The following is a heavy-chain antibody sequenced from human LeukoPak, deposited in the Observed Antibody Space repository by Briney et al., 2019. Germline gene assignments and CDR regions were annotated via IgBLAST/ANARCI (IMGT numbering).Heavy chain of an antibody. V-gene: IGHV3-48*03. CDR1: GFTFSSYE. J-gene: IGHJ6*03. CDR2: ISSSGSTI. D-gene: IGHD1-1*01. CDR3: ARDLSGHYYYYMDV. Sequence: GGSLRLSCAASGFTFSSYEMNWVRQAPGKGLEWVSYISSSGSTIYYADSVKGRFTISRDNAKNSLYLQMNSLRAEDTAVYYCARDLSGHYYYYMDVWGKGTTVTISS.